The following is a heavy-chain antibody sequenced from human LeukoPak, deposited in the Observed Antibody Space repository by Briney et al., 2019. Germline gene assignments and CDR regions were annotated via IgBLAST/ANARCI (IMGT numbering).Heavy chain of an antibody. V-gene: IGHV4-59*01. J-gene: IGHJ2*01. D-gene: IGHD2-15*01. CDR3: ARGTRCSGKTCLFRFLDL. CDR2: IYHSGSS. Sequence: PSETLSLTCTVSGDSISSDYWSWIRQSPGKGLEWIGHIYHSGSSNYNPSLQSRVTISIDTSKTHFSLNLTSVTAADTAVYYCARGTRCSGKTCLFRFLDLWVRGTLVSVSS. CDR1: GDSISSDY.